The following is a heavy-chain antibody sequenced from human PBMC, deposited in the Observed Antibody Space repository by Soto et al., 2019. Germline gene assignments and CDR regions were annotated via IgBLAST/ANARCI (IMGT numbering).Heavy chain of an antibody. CDR1: GFTFRDSY. Sequence: QVKLVESGGGLVKPGGSLRLSCEGSGFTFRDSYMAWIRQAPGQGLEWTSFISSSGSSIEYADSVKGRFTISRDNAKNSLYHQINSLRVEDTAVYYCAKDGGNSGRYDSWGQGILVTVSS. D-gene: IGHD5-12*01. CDR2: ISSSGSSI. V-gene: IGHV3-11*04. CDR3: AKDGGNSGRYDS. J-gene: IGHJ4*02.